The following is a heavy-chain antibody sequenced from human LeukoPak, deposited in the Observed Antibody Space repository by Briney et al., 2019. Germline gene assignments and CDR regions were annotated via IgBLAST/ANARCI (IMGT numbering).Heavy chain of an antibody. CDR1: GYTFTSYY. D-gene: IGHD2-15*01. CDR2: INPSGGST. V-gene: IGHV1-46*01. J-gene: IGHJ5*02. CDR3: ARLDCSGGRCYGVDP. Sequence: ASVKVSCKASGYTFTSYYTHWVRQAPGQGLEWMGIINPSGGSTSYAQKFQGRVTVTRDTSTSTVYMELSSLRSEDTAVYYCARLDCSGGRCYGVDPWGQGTLVTVSS.